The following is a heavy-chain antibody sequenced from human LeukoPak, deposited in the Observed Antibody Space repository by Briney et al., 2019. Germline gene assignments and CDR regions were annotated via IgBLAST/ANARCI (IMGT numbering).Heavy chain of an antibody. J-gene: IGHJ6*02. V-gene: IGHV4-59*01. Sequence: PSETLSLTCTVSGGSISMYYWSSIRHPPGKGRGCIGYIYYSVGTNYNPSLKSRVTISVDTSKNQFSLKLSSVTAADTAVYYCARERDGMDVWGQGTTVTVSS. CDR2: IYYSVGT. CDR3: ARERDGMDV. CDR1: GGSISMYY.